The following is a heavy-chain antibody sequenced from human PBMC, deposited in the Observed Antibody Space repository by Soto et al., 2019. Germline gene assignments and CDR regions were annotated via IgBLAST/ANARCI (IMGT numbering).Heavy chain of an antibody. CDR1: GFTFTSYG. V-gene: IGHV3-23*01. D-gene: IGHD2-8*01. Sequence: GGSLRLSCAASGFTFTSYGMSWVRQAPGKGLEWVSVISGSGGSTYYADSVKGRFTLSRDNSKNTVYLQMNSLRAEDTAVYYCAKDSPVGVPLMRDLHDWGQGTLVTVSS. CDR2: ISGSGGST. J-gene: IGHJ1*01. CDR3: AKDSPVGVPLMRDLHD.